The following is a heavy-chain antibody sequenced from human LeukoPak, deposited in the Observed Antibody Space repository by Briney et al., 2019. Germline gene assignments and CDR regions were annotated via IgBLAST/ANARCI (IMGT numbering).Heavy chain of an antibody. CDR2: IYTGGST. J-gene: IGHJ4*02. CDR3: ARNLYYYDSSGYYYY. Sequence: QSGGSLRLSCAASGFTVSSNYMSWVRQAPGKGLEWVSAIYTGGSTYYAGSVKGRFTISRDNSKNTLYLQMNSLRAEDTAVYYCARNLYYYDSSGYYYYWGQGTLVTVPS. CDR1: GFTVSSNY. D-gene: IGHD3-22*01. V-gene: IGHV3-66*01.